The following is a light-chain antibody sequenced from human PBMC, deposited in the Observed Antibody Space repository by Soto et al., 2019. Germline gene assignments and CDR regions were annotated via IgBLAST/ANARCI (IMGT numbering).Light chain of an antibody. CDR3: QVWDTRDDHYV. CDR1: NIGSKS. Sequence: SYELTQPPSVSVAPGQTARIPFGGDNIGSKSVHWYQQKPGQAPVLVVCDDSDRPSGIPERFSGSNSGNTATLAISGVEAGDEADYYCQVWDTRDDHYVFGTGTKLTVL. J-gene: IGLJ1*01. V-gene: IGLV3-21*02. CDR2: DDS.